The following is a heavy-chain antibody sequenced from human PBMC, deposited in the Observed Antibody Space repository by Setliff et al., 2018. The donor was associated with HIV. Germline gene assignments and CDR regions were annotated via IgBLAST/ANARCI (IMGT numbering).Heavy chain of an antibody. J-gene: IGHJ4*02. CDR3: ARLWSYDYVWGSYRPVDY. Sequence: PGGSLRLSCAASGFTFSSYSMNWVRQTPGKGLEWISYISATGTIKYADSVKGRFTISRDNAKNTLYLQMNGLRAEDTGVYYCARLWSYDYVWGSYRPVDYWGRGTLVTVSS. V-gene: IGHV3-48*01. CDR1: GFTFSSYS. D-gene: IGHD3-16*02. CDR2: ISATGTI.